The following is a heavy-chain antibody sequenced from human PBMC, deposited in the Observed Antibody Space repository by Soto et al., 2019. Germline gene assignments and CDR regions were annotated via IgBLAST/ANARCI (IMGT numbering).Heavy chain of an antibody. J-gene: IGHJ4*02. CDR1: GFTFSSYG. V-gene: IGHV3-30*19. Sequence: GGSLRLSCAASGFTFSSYGMHWVRQAPGKGLEWVAVIWYDGSNKYYADSVKGRFTISRDNSKNTLYLQMNSLRAEDTAVYYCARDGLLGYFDYWGQGTLVTVSS. D-gene: IGHD3-16*01. CDR2: IWYDGSNK. CDR3: ARDGLLGYFDY.